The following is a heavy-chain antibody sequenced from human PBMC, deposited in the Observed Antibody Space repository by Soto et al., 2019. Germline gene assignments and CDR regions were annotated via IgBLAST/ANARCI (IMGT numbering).Heavy chain of an antibody. J-gene: IGHJ6*02. CDR1: GGSISSGCYS. CDR3: ARDLWGYCGADCYPLDV. D-gene: IGHD2-21*02. Sequence: ASETLSLTCAVSGGSISSGCYSWSWIRQPPGKGLEWIGYIYNSGSTFYNPSLKSRVTISVDTSKNQFSLKLNSVTAADTAVYYCARDLWGYCGADCYPLDVWGQGTTVTVSS. CDR2: IYNSGST. V-gene: IGHV4-61*01.